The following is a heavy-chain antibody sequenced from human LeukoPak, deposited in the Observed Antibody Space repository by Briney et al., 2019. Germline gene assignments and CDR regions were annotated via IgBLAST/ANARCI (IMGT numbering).Heavy chain of an antibody. CDR2: IHNSEST. CDR1: GGSISTSSYY. J-gene: IGHJ4*02. Sequence: SETLSLTCTVSGGSISTSSYYWGWIRQPPGKGLEWIGNIHNSESTYYNPSLKSRVTMSVDTSKNQFSLKLSSVTAADTAVYYCARQATFGYAFAYYFDYWGQGSLVTVSS. D-gene: IGHD5-24*01. CDR3: ARQATFGYAFAYYFDY. V-gene: IGHV4-39*01.